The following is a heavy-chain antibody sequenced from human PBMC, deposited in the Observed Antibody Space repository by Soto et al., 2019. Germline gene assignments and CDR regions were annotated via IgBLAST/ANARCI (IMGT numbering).Heavy chain of an antibody. CDR3: AREGYYDFWSGYLNWFDP. CDR2: IKQDGSEK. J-gene: IGHJ5*02. D-gene: IGHD3-3*01. Sequence: EVQLVESGGGLVQPGGSLRLSCAASGFTFSSYWMSWVRQAPGKGLEWVANIKQDGSEKYYVDSVKGRFTISRDNAKNSLYLQMNSLRAEDTAVYYCAREGYYDFWSGYLNWFDPWGQGTLVTVSS. V-gene: IGHV3-7*05. CDR1: GFTFSSYW.